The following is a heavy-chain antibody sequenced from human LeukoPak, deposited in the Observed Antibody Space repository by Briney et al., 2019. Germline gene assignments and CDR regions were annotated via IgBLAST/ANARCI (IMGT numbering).Heavy chain of an antibody. CDR1: GYTFTSYG. Sequence: GASVKVSCKASGYTFTSYGISWVRQAPGQGLEWMGWISAYNGNTNYAQKLQGRVTMTTDTSTSTAYMELRSLRSDDTAVYYCARDSVFVAGTYYFDYWGQGTLVTVSS. D-gene: IGHD6-19*01. CDR2: ISAYNGNT. J-gene: IGHJ4*02. CDR3: ARDSVFVAGTYYFDY. V-gene: IGHV1-18*01.